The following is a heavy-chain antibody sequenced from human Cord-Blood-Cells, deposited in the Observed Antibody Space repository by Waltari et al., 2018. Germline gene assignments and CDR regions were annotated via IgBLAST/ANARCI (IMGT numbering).Heavy chain of an antibody. CDR1: GGSISSSSYY. V-gene: IGHV4-39*01. Sequence: QLQLQESGPGLVKPSETLSLTCTVSGGSISSSSYYWGWIRQPPGKGLEWIGSIYYSGGTYSNPALKSRVTISVDTSKNQFSLKLSSVTAADTAVYYCARREASPVKRGAFDIWGQGTMVTVSS. D-gene: IGHD2-2*01. CDR2: IYYSGGT. J-gene: IGHJ3*02. CDR3: ARREASPVKRGAFDI.